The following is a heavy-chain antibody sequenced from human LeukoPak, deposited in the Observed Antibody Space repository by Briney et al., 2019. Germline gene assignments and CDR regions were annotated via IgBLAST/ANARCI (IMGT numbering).Heavy chain of an antibody. Sequence: GRSLRLSCAASGFTFSTFGMHWVRQAPGKGLEWVAVISTDVSHKYYADYVEGRFTISRDNSRNTMYLQMNSLRPEDTAIYYCANRLNNAFEMWGQGTMVTVFS. V-gene: IGHV3-30*18. CDR3: ANRLNNAFEM. D-gene: IGHD2/OR15-2a*01. CDR1: GFTFSTFG. CDR2: ISTDVSHK. J-gene: IGHJ3*02.